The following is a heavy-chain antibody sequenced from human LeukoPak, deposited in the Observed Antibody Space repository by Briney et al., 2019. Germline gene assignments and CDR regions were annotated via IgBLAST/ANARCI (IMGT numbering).Heavy chain of an antibody. Sequence: GGSLRLSCAASGFTFSSYSMNWVRQAPGKGLEWGSSISSSSSYIYYADSVKGRFTISRDNAKNSLYLQMNSLRAEDTAVYYCASAHYGDYEGFANLNFWGQGTLVTVSS. CDR1: GFTFSSYS. J-gene: IGHJ4*02. V-gene: IGHV3-21*01. D-gene: IGHD4-17*01. CDR3: ASAHYGDYEGFANLNF. CDR2: ISSSSSYI.